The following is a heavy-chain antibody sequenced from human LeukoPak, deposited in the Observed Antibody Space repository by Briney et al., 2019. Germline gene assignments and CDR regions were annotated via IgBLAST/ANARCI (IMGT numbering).Heavy chain of an antibody. J-gene: IGHJ3*02. Sequence: GGSLRLSCAASGLTFSSYWMHWVRQAPGKGLVWVSRINSDGSSTSYADSVKGRFTISRDNAKNTLYLQMNSLRVEETAVYYCAGDRGGLTGCDAFDIWGQGTMVTVSS. CDR1: GLTFSSYW. CDR2: INSDGSST. CDR3: AGDRGGLTGCDAFDI. V-gene: IGHV3-74*01. D-gene: IGHD3-9*01.